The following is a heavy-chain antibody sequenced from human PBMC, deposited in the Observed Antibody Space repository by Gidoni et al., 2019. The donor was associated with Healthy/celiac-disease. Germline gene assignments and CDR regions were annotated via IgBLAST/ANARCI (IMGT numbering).Heavy chain of an antibody. Sequence: QITLKESGPTLVKPTHTLTLTCTFSGFSLSTSGVGVGWIRQPPGNALEWLALIYWDDDKRYSPSLKSRLTITKDASKNQVVLTMTNMDPVDTATYYCAHSGYSSGWYSERLHSYYYYGMDVWGQGTTVTVSS. J-gene: IGHJ6*02. CDR2: IYWDDDK. D-gene: IGHD6-19*01. CDR3: AHSGYSSGWYSERLHSYYYYGMDV. CDR1: GFSLSTSGVG. V-gene: IGHV2-5*02.